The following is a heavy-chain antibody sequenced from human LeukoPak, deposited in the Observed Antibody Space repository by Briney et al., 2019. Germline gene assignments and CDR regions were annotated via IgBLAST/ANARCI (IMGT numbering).Heavy chain of an antibody. Sequence: GGYLRLSCAASGFTFSSYSMNWVRQAPGKGLEWVSYISSSSSTIYYADSVKGRFTISRDNAKNLLYLQMNSLRAEDTAVYYCARGGIVVVPAAMGWFDPWGQGALVTVSS. D-gene: IGHD2-2*01. CDR2: ISSSSSTI. V-gene: IGHV3-48*04. CDR1: GFTFSSYS. CDR3: ARGGIVVVPAAMGWFDP. J-gene: IGHJ5*02.